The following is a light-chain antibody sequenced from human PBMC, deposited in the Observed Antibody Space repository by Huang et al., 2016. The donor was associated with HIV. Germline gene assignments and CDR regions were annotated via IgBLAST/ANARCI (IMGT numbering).Light chain of an antibody. CDR1: QGVPNSY. J-gene: IGKJ2*01. CDR2: GAS. Sequence: EIVLTQSPVTLSLSPGKGASLSCRASQGVPNSYLAWYQQKPGQAPRRLIFGASNRATGVPHRFRGSESGTDFTLTISGLDPEDFAVYYCQQYGTLPYTFGQGTKLEI. CDR3: QQYGTLPYT. V-gene: IGKV3-20*01.